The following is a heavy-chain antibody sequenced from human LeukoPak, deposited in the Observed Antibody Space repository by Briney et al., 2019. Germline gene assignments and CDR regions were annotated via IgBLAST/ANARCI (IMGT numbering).Heavy chain of an antibody. CDR2: INPNSGGT. CDR3: AKGYCSSTSCSNGYYYYYMDV. D-gene: IGHD2-2*01. CDR1: GYTFTGYY. Sequence: ASVKVSCKASGYTFTGYYMHWVRQAPGQGLEWMGWINPNSGGTNYAQKFQGRVTMTRDTSISTAYMELSGLRSDDTAVYYCAKGYCSSTSCSNGYYYYYMDVWGKGTTVTVSS. V-gene: IGHV1-2*02. J-gene: IGHJ6*03.